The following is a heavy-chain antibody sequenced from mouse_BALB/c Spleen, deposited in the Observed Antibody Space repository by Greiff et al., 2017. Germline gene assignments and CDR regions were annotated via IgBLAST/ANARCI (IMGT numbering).Heavy chain of an antibody. D-gene: IGHD6-1*01. J-gene: IGHJ2*01. CDR2: ISSGSSTI. CDR1: GFTFSSFG. V-gene: IGHV5-17*02. Sequence: DVKLVESGGGLVQPGGSRKLSCAASGFTFSSFGMHWVRQAPEKGLEWVAYISSGSSTIYYADTVKGRFTISRDNPKNTLFLQMTSLRSEDTAMFNCARASLPYFDYWGQGTTLTVSS. CDR3: ARASLPYFDY.